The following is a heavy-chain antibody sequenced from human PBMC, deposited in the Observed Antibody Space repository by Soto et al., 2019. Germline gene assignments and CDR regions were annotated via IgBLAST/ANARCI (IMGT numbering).Heavy chain of an antibody. CDR2: IIPIFGTA. Sequence: SVKVSCKASGVTFSSYAISWVRQAPGQGLEWMGGIIPIFGTANCAQKFQGRVTITADESTSTAYMELSSLRSEDTAVYYCARDSPGYSSSPYGMDVWGQGTTVTVSS. J-gene: IGHJ6*02. CDR1: GVTFSSYA. D-gene: IGHD6-13*01. V-gene: IGHV1-69*13. CDR3: ARDSPGYSSSPYGMDV.